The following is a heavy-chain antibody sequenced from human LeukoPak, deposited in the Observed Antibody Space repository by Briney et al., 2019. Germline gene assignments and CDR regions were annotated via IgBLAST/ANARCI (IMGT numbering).Heavy chain of an antibody. Sequence: GGSLRLSCAASGFTFSSYAMSWVRQAPGKRLEWVSVISGGGGSTYYADSMKGRFTISRDNSKSTLFLQMNSLRAEDTAVYYCAKSSYYDSSGYYREYYFDYWGQGTLVTVSS. CDR3: AKSSYYDSSGYYREYYFDY. V-gene: IGHV3-23*01. D-gene: IGHD3-22*01. J-gene: IGHJ4*02. CDR1: GFTFSSYA. CDR2: ISGGGGST.